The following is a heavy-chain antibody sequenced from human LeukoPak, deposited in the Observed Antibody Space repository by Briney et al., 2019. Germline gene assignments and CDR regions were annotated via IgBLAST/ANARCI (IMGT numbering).Heavy chain of an antibody. D-gene: IGHD1-26*01. Sequence: ASVKVSCKASRYTFTGYYMHAVRQAPGQGLEWMGWINPNSCGPNYAQKFQRRVTMTRDTSISTAYMELSRLRSDDTAVYYCARDKHIGSYTDDYWGQGTPVTVSS. CDR3: ARDKHIGSYTDDY. CDR2: INPNSCGP. CDR1: RYTFTGYY. J-gene: IGHJ4*02. V-gene: IGHV1-2*02.